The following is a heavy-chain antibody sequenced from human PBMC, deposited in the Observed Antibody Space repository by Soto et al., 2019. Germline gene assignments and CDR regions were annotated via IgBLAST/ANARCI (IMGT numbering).Heavy chain of an antibody. CDR2: IYYSGTT. Sequence: SETLSLTCTVSGGSISSEGYYWSWFRQLPGKGLEWIGDIYYSGTTYHNPSLRSRLTISGDASKNQFSLKLSSVTAADTALYYCARGRGYSYGPYYFDYWGQGALVTVSS. V-gene: IGHV4-31*03. J-gene: IGHJ4*02. CDR1: GGSISSEGYY. D-gene: IGHD5-18*01. CDR3: ARGRGYSYGPYYFDY.